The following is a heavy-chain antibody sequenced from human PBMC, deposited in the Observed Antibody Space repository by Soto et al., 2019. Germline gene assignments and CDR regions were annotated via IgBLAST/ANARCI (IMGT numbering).Heavy chain of an antibody. V-gene: IGHV1-8*01. J-gene: IGHJ5*02. D-gene: IGHD1-20*01. CDR1: GYMFSTYD. CDR3: ARDHRYNWNDEGWFDP. Sequence: QVQLVQSGAEVKKPGASVKVSCKASGYMFSTYDINWVRQAPGQGLEWMGWLNPNSGNTGYAQKFQGRVTMTRDTSINTDHMELSSLGSDDTAVYYCARDHRYNWNDEGWFDPWGQGTLVTVSS. CDR2: LNPNSGNT.